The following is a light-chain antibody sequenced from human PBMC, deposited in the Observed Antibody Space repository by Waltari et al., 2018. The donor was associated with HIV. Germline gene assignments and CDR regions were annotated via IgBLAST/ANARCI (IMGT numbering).Light chain of an antibody. CDR1: GSNIGGNP. Sequence: QSVLTQPPSASGTPGQRATVSCSGSGSNIGGNPVNWYQQLPGTKPKLRIHSNSRRPSGVPDRFSGSKAGTSASLAISVLQSGDDADYYCAACDDRLNGVVFGGGTKLTVL. CDR2: SNS. CDR3: AACDDRLNGVV. J-gene: IGLJ2*01. V-gene: IGLV1-44*01.